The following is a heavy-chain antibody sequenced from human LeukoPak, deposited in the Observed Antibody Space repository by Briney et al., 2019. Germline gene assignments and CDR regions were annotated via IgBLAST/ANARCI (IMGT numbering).Heavy chain of an antibody. CDR3: ARAVLASYYYYYYMDV. D-gene: IGHD2-21*01. CDR2: IYHSGST. CDR1: GYSISSGYY. V-gene: IGHV4-38-2*01. Sequence: KPSETLSLTCAVSGYSISSGYYWGWIRQPPGKGLEWIGSIYHSGSTYYNPSLKSRVTISVDTSKNQFSLKLSSVTAADTAVYYCARAVLASYYYYYYMDVWGKGTTVTVSS. J-gene: IGHJ6*03.